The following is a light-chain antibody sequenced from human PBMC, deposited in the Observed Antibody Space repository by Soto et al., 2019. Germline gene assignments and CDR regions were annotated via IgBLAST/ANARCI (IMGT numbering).Light chain of an antibody. Sequence: DIQMTQSPSSLSASVGDRVTITCRASQTISKYLNWYQQKPGKAPKLRIYAASGLQSGLPSRFSGSGSGTDFTLTISSLQPEDFATYYCQQTYSTLWTFGQGTKVEIK. J-gene: IGKJ1*01. CDR2: AAS. CDR3: QQTYSTLWT. V-gene: IGKV1-39*01. CDR1: QTISKY.